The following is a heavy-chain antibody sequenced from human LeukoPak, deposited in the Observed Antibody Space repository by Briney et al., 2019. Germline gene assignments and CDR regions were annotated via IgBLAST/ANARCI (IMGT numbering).Heavy chain of an antibody. J-gene: IGHJ4*02. CDR1: GFTFDDYA. Sequence: GRSLRLSCAASGFTFDDYALHWVRQAPGKGLEWVSGISWNSGSIGYADSVKGRFTISRDNAKNSLYLQMNSLRGEDTAVYYCARERVMGFWGQGTLSPSPQ. D-gene: IGHD3-16*01. CDR3: ARERVMGF. CDR2: ISWNSGSI. V-gene: IGHV3-9*01.